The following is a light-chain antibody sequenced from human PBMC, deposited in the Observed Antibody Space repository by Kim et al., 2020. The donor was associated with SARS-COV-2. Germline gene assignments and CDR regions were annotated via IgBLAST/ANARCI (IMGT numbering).Light chain of an antibody. CDR1: QSIRNV. Sequence: ASVGDRVTITCRASQSIRNVLAWYQQKPGKPPTLLIYSDSSLQSGIPSRFSGSGSGTDFTLTISSLQPEDFATYYCQHINTFPITFGQGTRLEIK. CDR3: QHINTFPIT. J-gene: IGKJ5*01. CDR2: SDS. V-gene: IGKV1-13*02.